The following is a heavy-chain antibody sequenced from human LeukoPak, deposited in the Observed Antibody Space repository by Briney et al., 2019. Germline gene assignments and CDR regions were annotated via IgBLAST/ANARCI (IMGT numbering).Heavy chain of an antibody. Sequence: PSETLSFTCTVSGGSISSSSYYWGWIRQPPGKGLEWIGSIYYSGSTYSNPSLQSRVTISVDTSKNQFSLKLNSVTAADTAVYYCARAGKSQKGGNSNLYAFDIWGQGTMVTVSS. CDR3: ARAGKSQKGGNSNLYAFDI. J-gene: IGHJ3*02. V-gene: IGHV4-39*01. CDR2: IYYSGST. CDR1: GGSISSSSYY. D-gene: IGHD4-23*01.